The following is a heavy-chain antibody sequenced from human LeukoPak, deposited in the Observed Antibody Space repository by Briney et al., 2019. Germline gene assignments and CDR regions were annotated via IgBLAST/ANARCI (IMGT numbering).Heavy chain of an antibody. D-gene: IGHD1-26*01. Sequence: SETLSLTCAVYGGSVSGYYWSWIRQPPGKGLEWSGEINHSGSTNYNPSLKSRVTISVDTSKNQFSLKLSSVTAADTAVYYCARDKIVGATYFDYWGQGTLVTVSS. CDR1: GGSVSGYY. CDR2: INHSGST. J-gene: IGHJ4*02. CDR3: ARDKIVGATYFDY. V-gene: IGHV4-34*01.